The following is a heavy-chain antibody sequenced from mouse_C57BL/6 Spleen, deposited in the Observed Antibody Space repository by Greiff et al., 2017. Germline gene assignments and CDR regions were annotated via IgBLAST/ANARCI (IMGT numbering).Heavy chain of an antibody. V-gene: IGHV5-4*01. CDR1: GFTFSSYA. D-gene: IGHD2-2*01. CDR3: ASLSTMVTTRYFDY. J-gene: IGHJ2*01. CDR2: ISDGGSYT. Sequence: EVQVVESGGGLVKPGGSLKLSCAASGFTFSSYAMSWVRQTPEKRLEWVATISDGGSYTYYPDNVKGRFTISRENAKKQRYLQMSHLKSEDTAMYYCASLSTMVTTRYFDYWGQGTTLTVSS.